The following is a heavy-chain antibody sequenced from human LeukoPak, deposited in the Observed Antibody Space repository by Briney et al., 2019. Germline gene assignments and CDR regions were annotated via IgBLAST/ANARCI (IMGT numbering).Heavy chain of an antibody. J-gene: IGHJ4*02. D-gene: IGHD3-10*01. CDR1: GGSISSYY. CDR2: IYYSGST. CDR3: ARGRGWVVRGVIITGFDY. Sequence: PSETPSLTCTVSGGSISSYYWSWIRQPPGKGLEWIGYIYYSGSTNYNPSLKSRVTISVDTSKNQFSLKLSSVTAADTAVYYCARGRGWVVRGVIITGFDYWGQGTLVTVSS. V-gene: IGHV4-59*08.